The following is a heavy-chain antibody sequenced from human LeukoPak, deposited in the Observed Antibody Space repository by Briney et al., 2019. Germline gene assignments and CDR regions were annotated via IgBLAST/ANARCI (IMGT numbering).Heavy chain of an antibody. J-gene: IGHJ4*02. CDR2: LYHSGPT. CDR3: ARDSGPGKSAFDY. CDR1: GYSISSGYY. D-gene: IGHD3-10*01. V-gene: IGHV4-38-2*02. Sequence: PSETLSLTCAVSGYSISSGYYWGWIRQPPGKGLEWIGSLYHSGPTYYNTSLKSRVTVSLDTTKNQFSLKLSSVTAADTDGYCCARDSGPGKSAFDYWGQGTLVTVSS.